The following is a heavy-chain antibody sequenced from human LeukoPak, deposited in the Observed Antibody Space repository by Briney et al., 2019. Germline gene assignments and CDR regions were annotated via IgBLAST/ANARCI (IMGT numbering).Heavy chain of an antibody. D-gene: IGHD6-19*01. CDR1: GFTFAADA. Sequence: GESLRLSCAASGFTFAADAMSWVRQAPGEGLEWVSGLSDRGDNRIYADSVKGRFTISRDNSKNTLFLEMNSLRAEDTAIYYCAKEFSGGWSFDFWGQGTLVVVSS. CDR2: LSDRGDNR. J-gene: IGHJ4*02. V-gene: IGHV3-23*01. CDR3: AKEFSGGWSFDF.